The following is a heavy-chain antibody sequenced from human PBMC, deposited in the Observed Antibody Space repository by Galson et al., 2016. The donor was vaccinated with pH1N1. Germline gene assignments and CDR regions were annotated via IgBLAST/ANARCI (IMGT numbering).Heavy chain of an antibody. CDR2: ISKDGNNV. CDR3: ARSRDFSFDY. CDR1: GFTLSCCA. D-gene: IGHD4-11*01. Sequence: SLRLSCAASGFTLSCCAMHWVRQAPGKGLECVALISKDGNNVYYAASVKGRFTISRDSSNNTLYLQMNSLRTEDTAIYYCARSRDFSFDYWGQGALVTVAS. J-gene: IGHJ4*02. V-gene: IGHV3-30*04.